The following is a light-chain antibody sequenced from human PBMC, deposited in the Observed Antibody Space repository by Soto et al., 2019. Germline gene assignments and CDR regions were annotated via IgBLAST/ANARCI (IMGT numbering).Light chain of an antibody. CDR2: EVS. CDR1: SSDVGAYNY. CDR3: SSYTSSNSYV. J-gene: IGLJ1*01. Sequence: QSALTQPASVSGSPGQSITISCTGTSSDVGAYNYVSWYQQHPGKAPTFMIYEVSNRPSGVSDRFSGSKSGNTASLTISGHQAEDEAASYSSSYTSSNSYVFGAGTKVTVL. V-gene: IGLV2-14*01.